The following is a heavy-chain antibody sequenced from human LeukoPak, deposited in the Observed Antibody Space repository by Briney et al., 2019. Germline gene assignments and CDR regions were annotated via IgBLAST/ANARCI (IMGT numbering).Heavy chain of an antibody. CDR3: AKGNSSGYYSPIDY. CDR2: IRGSGGST. D-gene: IGHD3-22*01. V-gene: IGHV3-23*01. Sequence: GGSLRLSCAASGFTFSSYAMSWVRQAPGKGLEWVSVIRGSGGSTYYADSVKGRFTISRGNSKNTLYLQMNSLRAEDTAIYYCAKGNSSGYYSPIDYWGQGTLVTVSS. CDR1: GFTFSSYA. J-gene: IGHJ4*02.